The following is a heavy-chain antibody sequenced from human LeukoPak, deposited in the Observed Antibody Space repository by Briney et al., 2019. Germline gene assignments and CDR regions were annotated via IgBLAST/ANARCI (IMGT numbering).Heavy chain of an antibody. CDR2: MSFDEVNI. V-gene: IGHV3-30*03. D-gene: IGHD6-19*01. J-gene: IGHJ4*02. Sequence: GGSLRLSCAASGLTFSTYGLHWVRQAPGKGLEWVAVMSFDEVNIYYAESVKGRFTISRDNAMDTLYLQMDSLRPEDTAVYYCARDGRRPRIAVSGSDYWGQGTLVTVSS. CDR1: GLTFSTYG. CDR3: ARDGRRPRIAVSGSDY.